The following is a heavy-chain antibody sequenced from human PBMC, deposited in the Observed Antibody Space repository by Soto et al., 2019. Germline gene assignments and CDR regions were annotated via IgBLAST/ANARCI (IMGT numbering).Heavy chain of an antibody. D-gene: IGHD4-17*01. Sequence: QVQLVQSGAEVKKPGSSVKVSCKASGGSLSNYGISWVRQAPGQGLEWMGGIIPVFGTANYAQKFQGRVTITAXEXTXIXXMDVTSLRSEATAVYYCARGDATKIVVTTYYGMDVWGQGTTVTVSS. CDR1: GGSLSNYG. V-gene: IGHV1-69*12. J-gene: IGHJ6*02. CDR3: ARGDATKIVVTTYYGMDV. CDR2: IIPVFGTA.